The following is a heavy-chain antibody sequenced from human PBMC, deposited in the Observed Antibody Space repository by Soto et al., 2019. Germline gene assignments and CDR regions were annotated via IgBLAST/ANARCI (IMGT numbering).Heavy chain of an antibody. CDR3: ARWISGGYSDWFDP. D-gene: IGHD1-26*01. CDR2: INVDNGET. J-gene: IGHJ5*02. CDR1: GYNFMRYG. V-gene: IGHV1-18*04. Sequence: QVQLVQSGAEVKKPGASVKVSCKASGYNFMRYGFTWVRQAPGQGLEWMGWINVDNGETKYPQKIQGRVTMTTDTSTSTVYMELRSLTSDDTAVYYCARWISGGYSDWFDPWGHETLVTVSS.